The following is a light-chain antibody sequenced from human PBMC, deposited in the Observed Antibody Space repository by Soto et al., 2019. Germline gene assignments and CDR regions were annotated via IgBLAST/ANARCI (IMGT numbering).Light chain of an antibody. V-gene: IGLV2-8*01. J-gene: IGLJ1*01. CDR1: GSDVGGYNY. Sequence: QSALTQPPSSSGSPGQSVTISCTGTGSDVGGYNYVSWYQQHPGKVPKLMIYEVTKRPSGVPDRFSGSKSGNTASLTVSGLKAEDEADYSCSSYVGSINFAVFGTGTKVTVL. CDR2: EVT. CDR3: SSYVGSINFAV.